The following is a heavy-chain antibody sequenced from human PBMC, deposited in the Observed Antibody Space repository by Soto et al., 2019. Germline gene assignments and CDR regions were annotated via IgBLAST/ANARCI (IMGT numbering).Heavy chain of an antibody. V-gene: IGHV1-18*01. CDR3: ARDWGGRIKAIDI. D-gene: IGHD3-16*01. J-gene: IGHJ3*02. CDR2: VSPYSGET. Sequence: QVHLVQSGGEVKKPGASVRVSCKASGYTFSNYGLSWVRQAPGQGLEWVGWVSPYSGETSYARRLQGRVIMTTDTSSSTAYMELWSLTSDDTAVYYCARDWGGRIKAIDIWGQGTMVTVSS. CDR1: GYTFSNYG.